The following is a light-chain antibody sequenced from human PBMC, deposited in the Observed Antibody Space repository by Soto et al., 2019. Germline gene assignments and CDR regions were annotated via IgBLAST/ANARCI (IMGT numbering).Light chain of an antibody. CDR3: CSYRTSSPPWV. V-gene: IGLV2-14*03. Sequence: QAVLTQPASVSASPGQSITISWTGTSSDVGGYNYVSWYQQHPGKAPKIMIYDVSDRPSGISNRFSASKSANTASLTISGLQAEDEANYYCCSYRTSSPPWVFGTGTKVPVL. J-gene: IGLJ1*01. CDR1: SSDVGGYNY. CDR2: DVS.